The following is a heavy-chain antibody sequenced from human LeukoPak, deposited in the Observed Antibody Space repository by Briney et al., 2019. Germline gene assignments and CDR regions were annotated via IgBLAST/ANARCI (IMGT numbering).Heavy chain of an antibody. CDR1: GFTFSSYA. CDR2: IRGTGST. Sequence: GGSLRLSCAASGFTFSSYAMSWVRQAPGKGLEWVSGIRGTGSTYYADSVKGRFTISRDNSKNTLCLQMNSLRAEDTAVYYCARGYDSSGDRVAGYFQYWGQGTLVTVSS. D-gene: IGHD3-22*01. J-gene: IGHJ1*01. V-gene: IGHV3-23*01. CDR3: ARGYDSSGDRVAGYFQY.